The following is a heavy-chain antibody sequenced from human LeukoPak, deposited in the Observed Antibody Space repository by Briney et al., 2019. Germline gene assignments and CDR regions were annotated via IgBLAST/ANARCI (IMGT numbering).Heavy chain of an antibody. CDR2: INSRSNDI. CDR3: AREGRAYRYSSSWYPTPSWFDP. J-gene: IGHJ5*02. D-gene: IGHD6-13*01. V-gene: IGHV3-21*06. CDR1: GFSFSDYS. Sequence: GGSLRLSCVASGFSFSDYSMNWVRQAPGKGLEWVSSINSRSNDIYYADSVKGRFTISRDNAKNSLYLQMNSLRGEDTAVYYCAREGRAYRYSSSWYPTPSWFDPWGQGTLVTVSS.